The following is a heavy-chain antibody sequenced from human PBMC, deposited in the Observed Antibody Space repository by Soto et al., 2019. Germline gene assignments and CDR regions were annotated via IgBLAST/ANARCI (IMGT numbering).Heavy chain of an antibody. D-gene: IGHD2-8*01. CDR1: GFTFSSYA. CDR3: ARVIRLIEPSYGMDV. J-gene: IGHJ6*02. CDR2: ISYDGSNK. Sequence: GSLRLSCAASGFTFSSYAMHWVRQAPGKGLEWVAVISYDGSNKYYADSVKGRFTISRDNSKNTLYLQMNSLRAEDTAVYYCARVIRLIEPSYGMDVWGQGTTVTVSS. V-gene: IGHV3-30-3*01.